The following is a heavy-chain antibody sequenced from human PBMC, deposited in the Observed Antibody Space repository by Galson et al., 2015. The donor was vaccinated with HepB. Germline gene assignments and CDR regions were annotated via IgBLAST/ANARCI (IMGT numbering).Heavy chain of an antibody. Sequence: SLRLSCAASGFTFSSYGMHWVRQAPGKGLEWVAVISYDGSNKYYADSVKGRFTISRDNSKNTLYLQMNSLRAEDTAVYYCAKDGGVPAAMRYYYYYMDVWGKGTTVTVSS. CDR1: GFTFSSYG. CDR2: ISYDGSNK. CDR3: AKDGGVPAAMRYYYYYMDV. J-gene: IGHJ6*03. D-gene: IGHD2-2*01. V-gene: IGHV3-30*18.